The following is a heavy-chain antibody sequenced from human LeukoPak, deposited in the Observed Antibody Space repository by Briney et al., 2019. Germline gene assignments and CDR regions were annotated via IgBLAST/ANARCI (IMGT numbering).Heavy chain of an antibody. Sequence: GGSLRLSCAASGFTFSSYGMHWVRQAPGKGLEWVAIISYDGSNTYYADSVKGRFTISRDNSKNTLYLEMNSLRAEDTAMYYCASLRFSASYYADYWGQGTLVTVSS. V-gene: IGHV3-30*03. D-gene: IGHD1-26*01. CDR1: GFTFSSYG. CDR3: ASLRFSASYYADY. J-gene: IGHJ4*02. CDR2: ISYDGSNT.